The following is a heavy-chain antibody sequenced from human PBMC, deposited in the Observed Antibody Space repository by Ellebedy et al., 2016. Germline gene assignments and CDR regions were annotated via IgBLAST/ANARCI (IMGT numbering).Heavy chain of an antibody. V-gene: IGHV4-34*01. J-gene: IGHJ3*02. CDR2: INHSGST. CDR1: GASFSGYY. CDR3: ARGLFDHRMAFDI. D-gene: IGHD2-21*01. Sequence: GSLRLSCAVYGASFSGYYWSWIRQTPGEGLEWIGEINHSGSTNYNPSLKSRLTISVDTSKNQFSLKMSSVTAADTAIFYCARGLFDHRMAFDIWGQGTMVTVSS.